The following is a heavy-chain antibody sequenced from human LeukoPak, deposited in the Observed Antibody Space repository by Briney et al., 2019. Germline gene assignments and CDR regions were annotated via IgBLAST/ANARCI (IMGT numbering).Heavy chain of an antibody. CDR2: LKQDGSEK. Sequence: GGFLRLSCAASGFTFSSYWMTWVRQAPGKGLEWVANLKQDGSEKYYVDSVKGRFTISRDNAKNSLYLQMNSLRAEDTAVYYCAREVTGTRNNWFDPWGQGTLVTVSS. V-gene: IGHV3-7*01. D-gene: IGHD1-1*01. CDR1: GFTFSSYW. CDR3: AREVTGTRNNWFDP. J-gene: IGHJ5*02.